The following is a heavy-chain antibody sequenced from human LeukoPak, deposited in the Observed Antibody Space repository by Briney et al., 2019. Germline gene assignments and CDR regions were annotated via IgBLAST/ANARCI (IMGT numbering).Heavy chain of an antibody. D-gene: IGHD5-18*01. Sequence: ASVKVSCKASGYTFTGYYMHWVRQAPGQGLEWMGWINPNSGGTNYAQKFQGRVTMTRDTSISTAYMELSRLRSDDTAVYYCARASPTWIQNRYHFDYWGQGTLVTVSS. CDR2: INPNSGGT. CDR3: ARASPTWIQNRYHFDY. J-gene: IGHJ4*02. CDR1: GYTFTGYY. V-gene: IGHV1-2*02.